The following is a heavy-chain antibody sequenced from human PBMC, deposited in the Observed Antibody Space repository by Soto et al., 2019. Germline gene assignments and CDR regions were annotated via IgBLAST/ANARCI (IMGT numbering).Heavy chain of an antibody. CDR3: ARGRHSGYDPTGHFDY. Sequence: GGSLRLSCAASGFTFSSYSMNWVRQAPGKGLEWVSYISSSSSTIYYADSVKGRFTISRDNAKNSLYLQMNSLRAEDTAVYYCARGRHSGYDPTGHFDYWGQGTLVTVSS. V-gene: IGHV3-48*01. CDR2: ISSSSSTI. D-gene: IGHD5-12*01. J-gene: IGHJ4*02. CDR1: GFTFSSYS.